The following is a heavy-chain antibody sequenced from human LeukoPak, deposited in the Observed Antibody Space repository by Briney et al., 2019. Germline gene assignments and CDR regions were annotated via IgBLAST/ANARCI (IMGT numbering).Heavy chain of an antibody. CDR2: TYYRSKLYH. D-gene: IGHD1-26*01. Sequence: SQTLSLTCAISGDSVSSNSAAWNWIRQSPSRGLEWLGRTYYRSKLYHDYAVSVKSRITINPDTSKNQFSLQLNSVTPEDTAVYYCAKQVGATPYFDYWGQGTLVTVSS. CDR1: GDSVSSNSAA. V-gene: IGHV6-1*01. CDR3: AKQVGATPYFDY. J-gene: IGHJ4*02.